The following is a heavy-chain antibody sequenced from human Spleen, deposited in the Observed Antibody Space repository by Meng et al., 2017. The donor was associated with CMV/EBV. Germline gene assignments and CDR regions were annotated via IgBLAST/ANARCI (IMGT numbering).Heavy chain of an antibody. CDR2: VSAENGDT. CDR3: ARAGAAVTTHFDF. Sequence: QIQLVQSGPELRRPGASVKVSCKASGYNFDIYGITWVRQAPGQGLEWVGWVSAENGDTDYGQKFQGRVTVTADTFTNTAYMEMRSLRSDDSAMYYCARAGAAVTTHFDFWGQGTLVTVS. CDR1: GYNFDIYG. J-gene: IGHJ4*02. D-gene: IGHD4-17*01. V-gene: IGHV1-18*01.